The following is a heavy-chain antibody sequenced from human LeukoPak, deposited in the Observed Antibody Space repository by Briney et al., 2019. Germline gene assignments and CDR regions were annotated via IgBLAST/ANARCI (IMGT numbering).Heavy chain of an antibody. CDR2: IYASGST. CDR3: VRGQMSGGYEPLYMDV. V-gene: IGHV4-4*07. J-gene: IGHJ6*04. CDR1: GGSISGYY. D-gene: IGHD5-12*01. Sequence: SETLSLTCSVSGGSISGYYWHWIRQPAGKGLEWIGRIYASGSTNYNPSLKSRVTMSVDTSKKNFSLKLSSVTAADTAVYFCVRGQMSGGYEPLYMDVWGKGTTVTVSS.